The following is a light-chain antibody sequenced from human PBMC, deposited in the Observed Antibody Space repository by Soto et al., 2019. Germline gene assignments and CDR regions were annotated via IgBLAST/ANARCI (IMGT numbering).Light chain of an antibody. Sequence: QLVLTQSPSASASLGASVKLNCALSSGHSSYAIAWHPQQPEKGPRALMKLTSDGSHTRGDGIPDRFSGSSSGAERYLTIPSLQSEDEADYYCQTLGTGILVLGGGTKLTVL. J-gene: IGLJ3*02. CDR3: QTLGTGILV. CDR1: SGHSSYA. CDR2: LTSDGSH. V-gene: IGLV4-69*01.